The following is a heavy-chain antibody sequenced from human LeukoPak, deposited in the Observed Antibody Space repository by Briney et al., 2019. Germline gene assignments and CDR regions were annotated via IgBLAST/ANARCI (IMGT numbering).Heavy chain of an antibody. D-gene: IGHD6-6*01. V-gene: IGHV3-30*02. Sequence: GGSLRLSCAASGFTFSSYGMHWVRQAPGKGLEWVAFIRYDGSNKYYADSVKGRFTIPRDNSKNTLYLQMNSLRAEDTAVYYCAKDSGSSSKPGGFDYWGQGTLVTVSS. CDR2: IRYDGSNK. CDR1: GFTFSSYG. CDR3: AKDSGSSSKPGGFDY. J-gene: IGHJ4*02.